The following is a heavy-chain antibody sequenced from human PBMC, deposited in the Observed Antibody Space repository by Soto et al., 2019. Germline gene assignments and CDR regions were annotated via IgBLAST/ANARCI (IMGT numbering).Heavy chain of an antibody. CDR2: ISGSGGST. Sequence: EVQLLESGGGLVQPGGSLRLSCAASGFTFSSYALSWVRQAPGKWLEWVSAISGSGGSTYYADSVKGRFTISRDNSKNTLYLQMNSLRAEDTAVYNCAKVRGSSGSKWGFDYWGQGTLVTVSS. CDR3: AKVRGSSGSKWGFDY. V-gene: IGHV3-23*01. CDR1: GFTFSSYA. J-gene: IGHJ4*02. D-gene: IGHD6-19*01.